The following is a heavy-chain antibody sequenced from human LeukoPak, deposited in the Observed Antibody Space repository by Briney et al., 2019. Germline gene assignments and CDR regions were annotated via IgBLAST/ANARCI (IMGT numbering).Heavy chain of an antibody. D-gene: IGHD5-12*01. V-gene: IGHV3-23*01. CDR2: ISGSGGST. J-gene: IGHJ6*02. Sequence: GGSLRLSCAASGFTFSSYAMSWVRQAPGKGLEWVSAISGSGGSTYYADSVKGRFTISRDNSKNTLYLQMNSLRAEGTAVYYCAKASGYDFYYYGMDVWGQGTTVTVSS. CDR1: GFTFSSYA. CDR3: AKASGYDFYYYGMDV.